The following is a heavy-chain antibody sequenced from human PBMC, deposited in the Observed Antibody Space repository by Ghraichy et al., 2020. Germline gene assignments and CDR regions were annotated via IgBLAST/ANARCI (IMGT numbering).Heavy chain of an antibody. J-gene: IGHJ4*02. D-gene: IGHD4-23*01. V-gene: IGHV3-21*01. CDR3: ARDLLRTVVTPGGDY. CDR1: GFTFSSYS. Sequence: GESLNISCAASGFTFSSYSMNWVRQAPGKGLEWVSSISSSSSYIYYADSVKGRFTISRDNAKNSLYLQMNSLRAEDTAVYYCARDLLRTVVTPGGDYWGQGTLVTVSS. CDR2: ISSSSSYI.